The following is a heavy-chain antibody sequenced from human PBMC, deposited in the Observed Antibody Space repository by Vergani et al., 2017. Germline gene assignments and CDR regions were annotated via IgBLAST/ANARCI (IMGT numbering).Heavy chain of an antibody. CDR3: AGRGYYGSGSYSLRAWFDP. J-gene: IGHJ5*02. CDR1: GGSFSGYY. Sequence: QVQLQQWGAGLLKPSETLSLTCAVYGGSFSGYYWSWIRQPPGKGLEWIGEINHSGSTNYNPSLKSRVTISVDTSKNQFSLKLSSVTAADTAVYYCAGRGYYGSGSYSLRAWFDPWGQGTLVTVSS. CDR2: INHSGST. V-gene: IGHV4-34*01. D-gene: IGHD3-10*01.